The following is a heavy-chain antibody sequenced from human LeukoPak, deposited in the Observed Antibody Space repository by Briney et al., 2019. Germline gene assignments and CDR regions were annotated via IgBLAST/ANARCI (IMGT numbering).Heavy chain of an antibody. CDR3: ARDLEDTAMVTLSTSYYYYMDV. CDR1: GYTFTSYG. V-gene: IGHV1-18*01. J-gene: IGHJ6*03. CDR2: ISAYNGNT. D-gene: IGHD5-18*01. Sequence: ASVKVSCKASGYTFTSYGISWVRQAPGQGLEWMGWISAYNGNTNYAQKLQGRVTMTTDTSTSTAYMELRSLRSEDTAVYYCARDLEDTAMVTLSTSYYYYMDVWGKGTTVTVSS.